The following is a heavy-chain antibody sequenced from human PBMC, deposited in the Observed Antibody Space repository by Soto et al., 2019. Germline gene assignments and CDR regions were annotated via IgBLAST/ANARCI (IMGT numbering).Heavy chain of an antibody. Sequence: PGGSLRLSCAASGFSFKDYYMTWMRQTPGKGLEWISTITSSGGTTYYAASVKGRVTISRDNANNSLYLQMSGLRAEDTALYYCARDKYTNYVNYFDPWGQGTLVTVSS. J-gene: IGHJ5*02. CDR2: ITSSGGTT. CDR1: GFSFKDYY. D-gene: IGHD3-16*01. CDR3: ARDKYTNYVNYFDP. V-gene: IGHV3-11*01.